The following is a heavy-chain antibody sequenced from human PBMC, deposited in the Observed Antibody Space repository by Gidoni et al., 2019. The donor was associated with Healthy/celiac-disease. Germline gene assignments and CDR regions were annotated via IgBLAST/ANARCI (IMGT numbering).Heavy chain of an antibody. CDR2: INHRGGP. CDR1: GGSFSGYY. D-gene: IGHD6-13*01. Sequence: QVQLQQWGAGLLKPSETLSLTCAVYGGSFSGYYWSWIRQPPGKGLEWIGEINHRGGPNYNPSLKSQFPISVDTSKTQFSLTLSSVTAADTAVYYCARHPPRRTGIATHQFDYCGQGTLVTVSS. V-gene: IGHV4-34*01. CDR3: ARHPPRRTGIATHQFDY. J-gene: IGHJ4*02.